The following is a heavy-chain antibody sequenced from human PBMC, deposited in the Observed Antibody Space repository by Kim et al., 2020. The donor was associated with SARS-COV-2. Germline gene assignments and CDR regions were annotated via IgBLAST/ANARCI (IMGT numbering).Heavy chain of an antibody. CDR3: ARVYSQWFHWFDP. Sequence: SETLSLTCTVSGGSISSYYWSWIRQPPGKGLEWIGYIYYSGSTNYNPSLKSRVTISVDTSKNQFSLKLSSVTAADTAVYYCARVYSQWFHWFDPWGQGTLVTVSS. V-gene: IGHV4-59*01. CDR1: GGSISSYY. J-gene: IGHJ5*02. CDR2: IYYSGST. D-gene: IGHD3-10*01.